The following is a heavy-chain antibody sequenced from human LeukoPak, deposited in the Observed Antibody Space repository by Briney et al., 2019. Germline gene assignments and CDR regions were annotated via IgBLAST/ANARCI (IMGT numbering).Heavy chain of an antibody. V-gene: IGHV1-18*01. Sequence: ASVKVSCKASGYTFTSYGISWVRQAPGQGLEWMGWISAYNGNTNYAQKLQGRVTMTTDPSTSTAYMELRSLRSDDTAVYYCARAALAVAGPWFDPWGQGTLVTVSS. CDR3: ARAALAVAGPWFDP. D-gene: IGHD6-19*01. J-gene: IGHJ5*02. CDR2: ISAYNGNT. CDR1: GYTFTSYG.